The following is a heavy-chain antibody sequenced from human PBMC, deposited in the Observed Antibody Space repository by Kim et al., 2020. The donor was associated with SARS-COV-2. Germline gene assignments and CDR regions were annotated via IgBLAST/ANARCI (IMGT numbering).Heavy chain of an antibody. CDR2: IYYSGST. Sequence: SETLSLTCTVSGGSISSYYWSWIRQPPGKGLEWIGYIYYSGSTNYNPSLKSRVTISVDTSKNQFSLKLSSVNAADTAVYYCARLVPGYSGYDSCFDYWGQGTLVTVSS. D-gene: IGHD5-12*01. J-gene: IGHJ4*02. CDR1: GGSISSYY. V-gene: IGHV4-59*08. CDR3: ARLVPGYSGYDSCFDY.